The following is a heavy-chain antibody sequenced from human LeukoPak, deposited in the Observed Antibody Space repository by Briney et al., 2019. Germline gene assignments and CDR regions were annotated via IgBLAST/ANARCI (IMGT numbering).Heavy chain of an antibody. CDR2: INAGNGNT. CDR3: ARLLAHYCSSTSCPTDY. V-gene: IGHV1-3*01. D-gene: IGHD2-2*01. Sequence: GASVKVSCKASGYTFTSYAMHWVRQAPGQRLEWMGWINAGNGNTKYSQEFQGRVTMTRDTSISTAYMELSRLRSDDTAVYYCARLLAHYCSSTSCPTDYWGQGTLVTVSS. CDR1: GYTFTSYA. J-gene: IGHJ4*02.